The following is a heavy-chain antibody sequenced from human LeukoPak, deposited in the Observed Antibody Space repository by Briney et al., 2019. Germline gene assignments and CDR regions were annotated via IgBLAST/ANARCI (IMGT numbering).Heavy chain of an antibody. CDR1: GYTFTSYY. D-gene: IGHD2-2*01. Sequence: GASVKVSCKASGYTFTSYYMHWVRQAPGQGLEWMGIINPSGGSTSYAQKFQGRVTMTRDTSTSTVYMELSSLRAEDTAVYYCARATYDCSSTSCYYYYYYGMDVWGQGTTVTVSS. V-gene: IGHV1-46*01. CDR2: INPSGGST. J-gene: IGHJ6*02. CDR3: ARATYDCSSTSCYYYYYYGMDV.